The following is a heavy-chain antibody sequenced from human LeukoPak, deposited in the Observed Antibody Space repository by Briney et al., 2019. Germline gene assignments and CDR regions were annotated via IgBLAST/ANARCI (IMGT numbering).Heavy chain of an antibody. Sequence: GGSLRHSCEASGFTFNTYSMNRARQAPGKGLEWVPSIDSSGGYMFYADSVKGRFIISRDNAKDSLYLQMNSLRVEDTAVYYCLRGDRRDYWGQGTLVTVSS. V-gene: IGHV3-21*06. J-gene: IGHJ4*02. CDR2: IDSSGGYM. CDR1: GFTFNTYS. CDR3: LRGDRRDY.